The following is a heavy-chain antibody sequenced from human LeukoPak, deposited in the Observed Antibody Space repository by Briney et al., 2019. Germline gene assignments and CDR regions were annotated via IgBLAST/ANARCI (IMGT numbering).Heavy chain of an antibody. J-gene: IGHJ4*02. CDR1: GYTFSSYW. CDR2: IASDGSST. CDR3: ARGRPHGNDY. Sequence: GGSLRLSCAASGYTFSSYWMNWVRQAPGKGLVWVSRIASDGSSTTYADSVKGRFSISRDNAKDTLYLQMNSLRVEDTAVYYCARGRPHGNDYWGQGTLVTVSS. V-gene: IGHV3-74*01. D-gene: IGHD4-23*01.